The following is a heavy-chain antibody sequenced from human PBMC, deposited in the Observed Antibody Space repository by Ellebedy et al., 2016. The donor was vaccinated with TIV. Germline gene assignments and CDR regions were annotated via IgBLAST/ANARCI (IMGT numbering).Heavy chain of an antibody. D-gene: IGHD7-27*01. J-gene: IGHJ5*02. V-gene: IGHV3-7*01. CDR2: IKQDGSET. CDR1: GFTFSSCW. Sequence: GESLKISXAASGFTFSSCWMSWVRQAPGKGLEWVATIKQDGSETHYVDSVKGRFTISRDNAKNSLYLQMTSLRAEDTGVYYCARHPPLGLAWGQGTLVTVSS. CDR3: ARHPPLGLA.